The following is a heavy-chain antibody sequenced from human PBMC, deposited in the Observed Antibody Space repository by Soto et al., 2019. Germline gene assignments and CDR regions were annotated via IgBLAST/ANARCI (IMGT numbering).Heavy chain of an antibody. CDR3: ARVGDSRITIFGVVPLFGMDV. Sequence: PGGSLRLSCAASGFTFSSYAMHWVRQAPGKGLEWVAVISYDGSNKYYADSVKGRFTISRDNSKNTLYLQMNSLRAEDTAVYYCARVGDSRITIFGVVPLFGMDVWGQGTTVTSP. CDR2: ISYDGSNK. J-gene: IGHJ6*02. D-gene: IGHD3-3*01. CDR1: GFTFSSYA. V-gene: IGHV3-30-3*01.